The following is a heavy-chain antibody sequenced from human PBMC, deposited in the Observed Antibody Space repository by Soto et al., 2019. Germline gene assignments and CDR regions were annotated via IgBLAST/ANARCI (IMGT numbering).Heavy chain of an antibody. Sequence: SETLSLTCTVSGGSISSGGYYWSWIRQHPGKGLEWIGYIYYSGSTYYNPSLKSRVTISVDTSKNQFSLKLSSVTAADTAVYYCARDSGSQDSSPAYFDYWGQGTLVTVSS. V-gene: IGHV4-31*03. J-gene: IGHJ4*02. CDR3: ARDSGSQDSSPAYFDY. D-gene: IGHD3-22*01. CDR2: IYYSGST. CDR1: GGSISSGGYY.